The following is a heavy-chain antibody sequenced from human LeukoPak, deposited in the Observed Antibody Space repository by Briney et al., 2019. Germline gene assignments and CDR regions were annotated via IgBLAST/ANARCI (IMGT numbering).Heavy chain of an antibody. Sequence: PGGSLRLSCAASGFTFSSYAMHWVRQVPGKGLEWVSAIGGSGNNTYYADSVKGRFTISRDNSKNSLYLQMDTLRAEDTAVYYCTKGGLWSGPFHWGQGTLVTVST. D-gene: IGHD3-3*01. CDR1: GFTFSSYA. J-gene: IGHJ4*02. V-gene: IGHV3-23*01. CDR2: IGGSGNNT. CDR3: TKGGLWSGPFH.